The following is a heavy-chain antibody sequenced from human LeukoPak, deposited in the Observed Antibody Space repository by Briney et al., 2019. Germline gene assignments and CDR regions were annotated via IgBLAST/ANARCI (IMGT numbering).Heavy chain of an antibody. Sequence: SSQTPSLTCAISGDSVSSNSAAWNWIRQSPSRGLEWLGRTYYRSKWYNDYAVSVKSRITINPDTSKNQFSLQLNSVTPEDTAVYYCARDSGSGSYPNYYYMDVWGKGTTVTVSS. V-gene: IGHV6-1*01. J-gene: IGHJ6*03. D-gene: IGHD3-10*01. CDR1: GDSVSSNSAA. CDR2: TYYRSKWYN. CDR3: ARDSGSGSYPNYYYMDV.